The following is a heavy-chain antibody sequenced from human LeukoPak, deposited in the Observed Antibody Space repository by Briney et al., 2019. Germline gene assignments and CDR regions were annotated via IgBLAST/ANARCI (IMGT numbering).Heavy chain of an antibody. J-gene: IGHJ4*02. CDR2: ISSGSRTI. V-gene: IGHV3-48*04. Sequence: GGSLRLSCAASGFSFSGYSMNWVRQAPGKGLDWVSYISSGSRTIFYAESVKGRFTISRDNAKNLLYLEMNSLRAEDTAVYYCARGSPENIATRPTIFDYWGQGTLVTVSS. D-gene: IGHD6-6*01. CDR1: GFSFSGYS. CDR3: ARGSPENIATRPTIFDY.